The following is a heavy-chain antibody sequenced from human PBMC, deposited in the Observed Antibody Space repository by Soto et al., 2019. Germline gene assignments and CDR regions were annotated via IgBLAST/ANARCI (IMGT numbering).Heavy chain of an antibody. CDR1: GFSLSDTIMG. CDR2: IFSNDEK. V-gene: IGHV2-26*01. D-gene: IGHD2-21*02. CDR3: ARIRCGGDCQIDY. Sequence: SGPTLVNPTETLTLTCTVSGFSLSDTIMGVSWIRQPPGKALEWLTHIFSNDEKSYSTSLKSRLTLSKDTSESQVVLTMTNLAPVDTATYYCARIRCGGDCQIDYWGQGTLVTVSS. J-gene: IGHJ4*02.